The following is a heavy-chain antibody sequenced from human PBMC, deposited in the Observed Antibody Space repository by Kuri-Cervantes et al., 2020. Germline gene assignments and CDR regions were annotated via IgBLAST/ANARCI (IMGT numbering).Heavy chain of an antibody. V-gene: IGHV1-46*01. CDR3: ARTRSSGYREVGYFDY. J-gene: IGHJ4*02. CDR1: GYTFSTYG. D-gene: IGHD3-22*01. Sequence: ASVKVSCKTSGYTFSTYGISWVRQAPGQGLEWMGIINPSGGSTSCAQKFQGRVTMTRDTSTSTVYMELSSLRSEDTAVYYCARTRSSGYREVGYFDYWGQGTLVTVSS. CDR2: INPSGGST.